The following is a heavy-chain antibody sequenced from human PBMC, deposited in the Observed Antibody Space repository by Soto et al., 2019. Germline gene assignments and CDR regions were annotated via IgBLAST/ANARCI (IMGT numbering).Heavy chain of an antibody. CDR1: GYTFTSYG. CDR2: IRAYNGNT. Sequence: QVQLVQSGTEVKKPGASVKVSCKASGYTFTSYGISWVRQAPGQGLEWMGWIRAYNGNTNYAQKLQGRVTMTTDTSTRTGYMELRRLRSDDTGVYYCARDAPPEDYWGQGTLVTVSS. CDR3: ARDAPPEDY. J-gene: IGHJ4*02. V-gene: IGHV1-18*01.